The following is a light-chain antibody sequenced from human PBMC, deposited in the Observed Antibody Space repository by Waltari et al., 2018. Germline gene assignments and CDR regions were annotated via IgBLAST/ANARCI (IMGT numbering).Light chain of an antibody. CDR1: QGPVHSDGKTH. Sequence: DVVMTQSPLSLSVTLGQXXSISCKXXQGPVHSDGKTHLTWFHQRPGQSPRRLIYRVFNRDSGVPDRFSGSGSGTDFTLKVNKVEAEDVGVYYCMQGTHWPYTFGQGTKLDIK. V-gene: IGKV2-30*02. CDR3: MQGTHWPYT. CDR2: RVF. J-gene: IGKJ2*01.